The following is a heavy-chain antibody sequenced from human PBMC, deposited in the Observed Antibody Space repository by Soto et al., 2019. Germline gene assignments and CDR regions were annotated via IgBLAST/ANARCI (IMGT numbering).Heavy chain of an antibody. D-gene: IGHD5-18*01. J-gene: IGHJ4*02. CDR3: ARPWDTAMVSTWNY. CDR2: INKNGGEK. V-gene: IGHV3-7*03. Sequence: EVQLVESGGGLVQPGGPLRLSCAASGFTFSSYSMSWVRQAPGKGLEWVANINKNGGEKYYVDSVKGRFPISRDNAKNSLYLQMNSLRAEDTAVYYCARPWDTAMVSTWNYWGQGTLVTVSS. CDR1: GFTFSSYS.